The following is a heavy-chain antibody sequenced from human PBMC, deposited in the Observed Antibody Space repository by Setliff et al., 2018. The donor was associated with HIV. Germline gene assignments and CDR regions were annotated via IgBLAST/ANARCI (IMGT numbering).Heavy chain of an antibody. D-gene: IGHD2-2*01. J-gene: IGHJ6*03. CDR2: IYHGGST. V-gene: IGHV4-34*01. CDR3: VRGFCSSTTCYEDYYYMDV. CDR1: GGSFSGYY. Sequence: SETLSLTCAVYGGSFSGYYWSWVRQPPGKGLEWIGEIYHGGSTNYNPSLKSRVTLSGGMSENQLFLRLTSVTAADTAVYYCVRGFCSSTTCYEDYYYMDVWGKGSTVTVSS.